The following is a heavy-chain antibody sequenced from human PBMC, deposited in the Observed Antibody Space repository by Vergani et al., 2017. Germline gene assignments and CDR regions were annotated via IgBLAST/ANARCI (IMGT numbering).Heavy chain of an antibody. Sequence: QLQLQESGPGLVKPSATLCLTCSVSGASIRSSNYYWGWIRQPPGKGLEWIASIYYSGSTYYNPSLKSRVTISVDTSKNQFSLKLSSVTAADTAVYFCASHSXVEWLVKLGWIDPWGQGILVTVSS. CDR2: IYYSGST. CDR3: ASHSXVEWLVKLGWIDP. D-gene: IGHD6-19*01. CDR1: GASIRSSNYY. V-gene: IGHV4-39*01. J-gene: IGHJ5*02.